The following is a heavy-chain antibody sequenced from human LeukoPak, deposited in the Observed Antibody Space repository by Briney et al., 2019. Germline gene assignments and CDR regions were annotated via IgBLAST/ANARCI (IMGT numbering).Heavy chain of an antibody. V-gene: IGHV3-48*03. D-gene: IGHD2-15*01. CDR2: ISSSGSTI. Sequence: RAGGSLRLSCAASGFTFSSYEMNWVRQAPGKGLEWVSYISSSGSTIYYADSVKGRFTISRDNAKTSLYLQMNSLRAEDTAVYYCARDLVVVAATPFDYWGQGTLVTVSS. J-gene: IGHJ4*02. CDR3: ARDLVVVAATPFDY. CDR1: GFTFSSYE.